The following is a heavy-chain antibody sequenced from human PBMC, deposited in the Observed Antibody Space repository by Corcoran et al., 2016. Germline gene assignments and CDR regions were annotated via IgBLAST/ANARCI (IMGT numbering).Heavy chain of an antibody. CDR1: GGSFSGYY. CDR2: INHSGST. J-gene: IGHJ4*02. Sequence: QVQLQQWGAGLLKPSETLSLTCAVYGGSFSGYYWSWIRQPPGKGLEWIGEINHSGSTNYNPSLKSRVTISVDTSKNQFSLKLSSVTAADTAVYYCAREYGSGSYLADWGQGTLVTVSS. D-gene: IGHD3-10*01. CDR3: AREYGSGSYLAD. V-gene: IGHV4-34*01.